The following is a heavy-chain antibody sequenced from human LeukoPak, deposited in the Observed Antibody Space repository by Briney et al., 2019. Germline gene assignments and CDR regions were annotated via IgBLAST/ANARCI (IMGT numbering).Heavy chain of an antibody. CDR3: ARAPGDPPNY. V-gene: IGHV3-7*03. Sequence: GGSLRLSCAASGFTFSSYWMSWVRQAPGKGLEWVANIKPDESEKFYVDSVKGRFTISRDNAKKSLYLQMNTLRVEDTAVYYCARAPGDPPNYWGQGTLVTVSS. J-gene: IGHJ4*02. CDR1: GFTFSSYW. CDR2: IKPDESEK.